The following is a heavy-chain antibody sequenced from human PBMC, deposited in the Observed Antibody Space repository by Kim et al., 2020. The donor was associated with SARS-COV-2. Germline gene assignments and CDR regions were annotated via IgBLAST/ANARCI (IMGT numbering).Heavy chain of an antibody. D-gene: IGHD6-6*01. J-gene: IGHJ3*02. V-gene: IGHV1-18*01. Sequence: KLQGRVTMTTDTSTSTAYMELRSLRSDDTAVYYCARDRGSIAAPLGAFDIWGQGTMVTVSS. CDR3: ARDRGSIAAPLGAFDI.